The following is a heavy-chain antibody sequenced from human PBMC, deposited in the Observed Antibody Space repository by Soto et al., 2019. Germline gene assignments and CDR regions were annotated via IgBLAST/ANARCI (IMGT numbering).Heavy chain of an antibody. J-gene: IGHJ4*02. CDR2: IIPIFGTA. Sequence: QVQLVQSGAEVKKPGSSVKVSCKASGGTFSSYAISWVRQAPGQGLEWMGGIIPIFGTANYAQKFQGRVTISADESTSTDYMGLSGLGSEDTAVYYCARALPILDSSGWYGGGAHYWGQGALVTVSS. CDR3: ARALPILDSSGWYGGGAHY. D-gene: IGHD6-19*01. CDR1: GGTFSSYA. V-gene: IGHV1-69*01.